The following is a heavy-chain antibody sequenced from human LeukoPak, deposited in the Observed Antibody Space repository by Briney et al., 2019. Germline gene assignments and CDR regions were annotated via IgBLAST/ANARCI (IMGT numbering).Heavy chain of an antibody. D-gene: IGHD2-21*02. V-gene: IGHV3-7*01. CDR1: GFTFSTYW. CDR2: IKEDGSEK. CDR3: ARDPRSKGGDWGDFDY. J-gene: IGHJ4*02. Sequence: PGGSLRLSCAASGFTFSTYWMSWVRQAPGKGLEWVANIKEDGSEKYYVDSVKGRFTISRDNAKNSLYLQMNSLRAEDTAVYYCARDPRSKGGDWGDFDYWDQGTLVTVSS.